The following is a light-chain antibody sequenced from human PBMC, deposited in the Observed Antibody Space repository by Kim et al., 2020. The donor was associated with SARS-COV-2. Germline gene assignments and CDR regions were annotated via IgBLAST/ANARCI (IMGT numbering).Light chain of an antibody. CDR1: QSVSSSY. CDR3: QQYGSSPSYT. J-gene: IGKJ2*01. Sequence: ETVLTQSPGTLSLSPGERATLSCRASQSVSSSYLAWYQQKPGQAPRLLIYGASSRATGIPDRFSGSGSGTDFTLTISRLEPEDFAVYYCQQYGSSPSYTFGQGTKLEI. CDR2: GAS. V-gene: IGKV3-20*01.